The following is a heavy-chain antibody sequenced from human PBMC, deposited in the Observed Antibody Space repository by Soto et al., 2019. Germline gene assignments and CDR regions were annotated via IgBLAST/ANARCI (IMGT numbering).Heavy chain of an antibody. CDR1: GFTFDDYG. D-gene: IGHD6-13*01. Sequence: EVQLVESGGGVVRPGGSLRLSCAASGFTFDDYGMSWVRQAPGKGLEWVSGINWNGGSTGYAYSVKGRFTISRDNAKNSLYLQMNSLRAEDTALYHCARVVIAAADGWYFDLWGRGTLVTVSS. CDR3: ARVVIAAADGWYFDL. CDR2: INWNGGST. J-gene: IGHJ2*01. V-gene: IGHV3-20*01.